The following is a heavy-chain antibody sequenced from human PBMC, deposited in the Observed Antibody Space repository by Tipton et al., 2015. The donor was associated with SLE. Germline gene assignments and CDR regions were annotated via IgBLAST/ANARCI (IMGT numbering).Heavy chain of an antibody. CDR3: ARGNYYYGSGHYFGRYAFDI. J-gene: IGHJ3*02. CDR2: INHSGST. V-gene: IGHV4-34*01. Sequence: TLSLTCAVYGGSFSGYYWSWIRQPPGKGLEWIGEINHSGSTNYNPSLKSRVTISVETSKNQFSLKLSSVTAADTAVYYCARGNYYYGSGHYFGRYAFDIWGQGTMLTVSS. D-gene: IGHD3-10*01. CDR1: GGSFSGYY.